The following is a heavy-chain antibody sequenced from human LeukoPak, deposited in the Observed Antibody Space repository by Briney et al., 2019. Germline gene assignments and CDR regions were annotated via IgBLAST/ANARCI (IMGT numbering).Heavy chain of an antibody. CDR1: GYSFTSYA. CDR2: INTNTGNP. D-gene: IGHD2-21*01. Sequence: ASVKVSCKASGYSFTSYAINWVRQAPGQGLEWMGWINTNTGNPTYAQGFTGRFVFSLDTSVSTAYLQISSLKAEDTAVYYCASDSISASGDYYYGMDVWGQGTTVTVSS. CDR3: ASDSISASGDYYYGMDV. J-gene: IGHJ6*02. V-gene: IGHV7-4-1*02.